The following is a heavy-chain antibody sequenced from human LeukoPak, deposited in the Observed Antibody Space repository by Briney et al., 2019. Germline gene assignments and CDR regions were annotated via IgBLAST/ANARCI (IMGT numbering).Heavy chain of an antibody. J-gene: IGHJ4*02. D-gene: IGHD3-9*01. CDR2: IKQDGSEK. CDR1: GFTFSSYW. CDR3: AREYDILTGYYNGVDY. Sequence: GGSLRLSCAASGFTFSSYWMSWVRQAPGKGLEWVANIKQDGSEKYYVDSVKGRFTISRDNAKNSLYLQMNSLRAEDTAVYYCAREYDILTGYYNGVDYWGQGTLVTVSS. V-gene: IGHV3-7*01.